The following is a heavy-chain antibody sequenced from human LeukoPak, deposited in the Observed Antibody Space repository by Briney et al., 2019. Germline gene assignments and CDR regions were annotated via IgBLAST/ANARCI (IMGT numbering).Heavy chain of an antibody. CDR1: GFTFSSYT. V-gene: IGHV3-23*01. Sequence: PGGSLRLSCAASGFTFSSYTVTWVRQAPGKGLEWVSLISGSGGSTYYADSVRGRFTISRDDSKNTLYLQMNSLRAEDTAVYYCVGDESYWGQGTLVTVSS. CDR3: VGDESY. J-gene: IGHJ4*02. CDR2: ISGSGGST.